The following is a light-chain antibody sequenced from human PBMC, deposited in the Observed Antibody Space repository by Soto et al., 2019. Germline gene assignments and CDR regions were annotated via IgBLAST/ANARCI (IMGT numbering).Light chain of an antibody. V-gene: IGKV1-5*01. CDR1: QTISSW. CDR3: QQSYNTPYT. Sequence: DIQMTQSPSTLSASVGDRVTITCRASQTISSWLAWYQQKPGKAPTLLIYDASTLERGVPSRFSGTGSGTEFTLTISSLQPEDFATYYCQQSYNTPYTFGQGTRLEIK. CDR2: DAS. J-gene: IGKJ5*01.